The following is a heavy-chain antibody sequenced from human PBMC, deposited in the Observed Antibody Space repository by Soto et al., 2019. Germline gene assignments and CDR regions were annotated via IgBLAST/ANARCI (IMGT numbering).Heavy chain of an antibody. CDR2: VFYTGST. CDR1: GGSISSYH. Sequence: PSETLSLTCTVSGGSISSYHWSWLRPSPGKGLEWIGYVFYTGSTKYNPALKRRVTISVDTSKNQFSLKLSSVSAADTGLYYCARSYSGTFYGYDTWGQGILVNVSS. CDR3: ARSYSGTFYGYDT. D-gene: IGHD1-26*01. V-gene: IGHV4-59*01. J-gene: IGHJ5*02.